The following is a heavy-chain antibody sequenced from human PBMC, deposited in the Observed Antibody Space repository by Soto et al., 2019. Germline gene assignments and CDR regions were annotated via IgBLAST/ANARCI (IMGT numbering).Heavy chain of an antibody. CDR1: GYTFTSYG. CDR3: ARGARYYYDSTGYYFDY. Sequence: ASVKVSCKASGYTFTSYGISWVRQAPGQGLEWMGWISAYNGNTNYAQKLQGRVTMTTDTSTSTAYMELRSLRSDDTAVYYCARGARYYYDSTGYYFDYWGQGTLVTVSS. J-gene: IGHJ4*02. V-gene: IGHV1-18*01. D-gene: IGHD3-22*01. CDR2: ISAYNGNT.